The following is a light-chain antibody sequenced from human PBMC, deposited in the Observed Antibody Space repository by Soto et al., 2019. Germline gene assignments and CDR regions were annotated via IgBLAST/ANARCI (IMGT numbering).Light chain of an antibody. CDR2: DIS. J-gene: IGKJ5*01. CDR3: QQYNNWPS. Sequence: RASQTVSRNLAWYQQRPGQAPXXIIYDISNRATGVPARFSGSGSETEIPLTIRSLQSEDSAVYFYQQYNNWPSFGQGTRLEIK. CDR1: QTVSRN. V-gene: IGKV3-15*01.